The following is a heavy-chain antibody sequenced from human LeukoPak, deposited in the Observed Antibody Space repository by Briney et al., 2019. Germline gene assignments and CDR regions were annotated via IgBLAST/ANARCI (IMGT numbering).Heavy chain of an antibody. J-gene: IGHJ4*02. CDR3: ARGGATTLFDY. CDR2: ITSNGDKT. Sequence: GGSLRLSCAASGFTFSSYAMHWVRQAPGKGLEYVSAITSNGDKTYYGNSVKGRFTISRDNSKNTLYLQMGSLRIEDMAVYYCARGGATTLFDYWGQGTLVTLCS. CDR1: GFTFSSYA. D-gene: IGHD1-26*01. V-gene: IGHV3-64*01.